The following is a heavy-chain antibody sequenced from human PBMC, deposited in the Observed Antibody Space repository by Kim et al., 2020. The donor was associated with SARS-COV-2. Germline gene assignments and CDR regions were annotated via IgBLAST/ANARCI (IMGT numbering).Heavy chain of an antibody. CDR2: IYYSGST. D-gene: IGHD6-19*01. V-gene: IGHV4-39*07. Sequence: SETLSLTCTVSGGSISSSSYYWGWIRQPPGKGLEWIGSIYYSGSTYYNPSLKSRVTTSVDTSKNQFSLKLSSVTAADTAVYYCARDSTWVPYSSGWYVFDYWGQGTLVTVSS. CDR3: ARDSTWVPYSSGWYVFDY. J-gene: IGHJ4*02. CDR1: GGSISSSSYY.